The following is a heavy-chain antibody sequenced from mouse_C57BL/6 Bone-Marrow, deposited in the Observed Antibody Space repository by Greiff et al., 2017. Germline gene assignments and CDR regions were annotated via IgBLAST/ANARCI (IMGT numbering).Heavy chain of an antibody. V-gene: IGHV5-6*01. CDR2: ISSGGSYT. CDR3: ARHYSQYDCSSFNWYFDV. CDR1: GFTFSSYG. J-gene: IGHJ1*03. D-gene: IGHD1-1*01. Sequence: EVKLVESGGDLVKPGGSLKLSCAASGFTFSSYGMSWVRQTPDKRLEWVATISSGGSYTYYPDSVKGRFTISRDNAKNTMYLQISSLKSEDTAMYYCARHYSQYDCSSFNWYFDVWGTGTTVTVS.